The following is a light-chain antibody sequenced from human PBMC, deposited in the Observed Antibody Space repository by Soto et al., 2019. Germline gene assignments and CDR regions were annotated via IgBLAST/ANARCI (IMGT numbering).Light chain of an antibody. CDR3: QQSYSTPLT. CDR1: QSISSY. CDR2: AAS. Sequence: DIQMTQSPSSLSASVGDRVTITCRPSQSISSYLNWYQQKPGKAPKLLIYAASSLQSGVPSRFSGSGSGTDFTPTISSLQPEDFATYYCQQSYSTPLTFGGGTKVDIK. V-gene: IGKV1-39*01. J-gene: IGKJ4*01.